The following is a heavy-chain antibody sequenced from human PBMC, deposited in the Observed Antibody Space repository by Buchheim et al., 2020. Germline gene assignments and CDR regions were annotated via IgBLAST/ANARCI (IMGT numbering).Heavy chain of an antibody. CDR2: VYWDDDK. J-gene: IGHJ4*02. V-gene: IGHV2-5*02. D-gene: IGHD2-2*01. CDR3: AYFQGSGSTSFDY. CDR1: GFSLRTSGVG. Sequence: QITLKESGPTLVKPTQTLTLTCTFSGFSLRTSGVGVVWIRQPPGKALEWLALVYWDDDKRYSPSLKSRLSITKDTLKNKVGLTMANMDPVDTATYFCAYFQGSGSTSFDYWGQGTL.